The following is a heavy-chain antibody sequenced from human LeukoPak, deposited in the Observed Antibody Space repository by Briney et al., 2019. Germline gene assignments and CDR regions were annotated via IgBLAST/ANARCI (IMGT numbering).Heavy chain of an antibody. D-gene: IGHD2-15*01. Sequence: PSQTLSLTCTVSGDSISSGSYYWSSIRQPAGKGLVWIGRIYTSGSTNYNPSLKSRVTISVDTCKNQFSLKLSSVIAADTAVYYCARERGGCSGGSCYPKTDAFDIWGQGTMVTVSS. CDR3: ARERGGCSGGSCYPKTDAFDI. V-gene: IGHV4-61*02. CDR2: IYTSGST. CDR1: GDSISSGSYY. J-gene: IGHJ3*02.